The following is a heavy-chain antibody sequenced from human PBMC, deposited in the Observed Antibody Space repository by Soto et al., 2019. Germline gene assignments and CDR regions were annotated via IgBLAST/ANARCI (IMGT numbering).Heavy chain of an antibody. CDR2: IDPSDSYT. D-gene: IGHD2-15*01. J-gene: IGHJ6*02. Sequence: EVQLVQSGAEVKKPGESLRISCKGSGYSFTSYWISWVRQMPGKGLEWMGRIDPSDSYTNYSPSFQGHVTISADKSISTAYLQWSSLKASDTAMYYCARSGLYCSGGSCYSGYYYGMDVWGQGTTVTVSS. V-gene: IGHV5-10-1*03. CDR1: GYSFTSYW. CDR3: ARSGLYCSGGSCYSGYYYGMDV.